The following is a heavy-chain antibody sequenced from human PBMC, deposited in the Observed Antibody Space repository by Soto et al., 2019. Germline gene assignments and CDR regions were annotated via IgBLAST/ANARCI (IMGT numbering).Heavy chain of an antibody. CDR3: ARGNYDILTGYETNWFDP. J-gene: IGHJ5*02. CDR2: IIPIRGIA. CDR1: GGTFSSYT. V-gene: IGHV1-69*02. Sequence: SVKVSCKASGGTFSSYTISWVRQAPGQGLEWMGRIIPIRGIANYAQKFQGRVTITADKSTSTTYMELSSLRSEDTAVYYCARGNYDILTGYETNWFDPWGQGTLVTVSS. D-gene: IGHD3-9*01.